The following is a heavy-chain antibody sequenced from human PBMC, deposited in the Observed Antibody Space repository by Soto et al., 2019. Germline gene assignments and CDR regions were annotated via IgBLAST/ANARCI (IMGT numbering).Heavy chain of an antibody. Sequence: SETLSLTCAVYGGSFSGYYWSWIRQPPGKGLEWIGEINHSGSTNYNPSLKSRVTISVDTSKNQFSLKLSSVTAADTAVYYCARGGWIPPKYYFDYWGQGTPVTVSS. J-gene: IGHJ4*02. V-gene: IGHV4-34*01. D-gene: IGHD5-18*01. CDR2: INHSGST. CDR1: GGSFSGYY. CDR3: ARGGWIPPKYYFDY.